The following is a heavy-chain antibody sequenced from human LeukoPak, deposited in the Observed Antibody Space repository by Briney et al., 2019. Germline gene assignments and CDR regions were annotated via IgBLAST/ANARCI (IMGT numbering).Heavy chain of an antibody. D-gene: IGHD1-26*01. CDR3: AGTPNSGSYYHFDY. Sequence: ASVKVSCMASLYTFTGYYMHWVRQAPGQGLEWMGWINPNSGGTNYAQKFRGRVTMTRDTHISTAYMDLSRLRSDDTAVYYCAGTPNSGSYYHFDYWGQGTLVTVSS. CDR2: INPNSGGT. V-gene: IGHV1-2*02. CDR1: LYTFTGYY. J-gene: IGHJ4*02.